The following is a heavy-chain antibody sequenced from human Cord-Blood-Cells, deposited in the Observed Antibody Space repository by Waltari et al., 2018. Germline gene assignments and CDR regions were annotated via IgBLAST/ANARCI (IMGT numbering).Heavy chain of an antibody. Sequence: QVQLVQSGAEGKKPGASVRDSCKVYGYTLTELAMCWVRQAHGKGIEWMGGFDPEDGETIYAQKFQGRVTLTKDTSTDTAYMELSSLRSEDTAVYYCATGAVVVPAAIPPYYWYFDLWGRGTLVTVSS. V-gene: IGHV1-24*01. J-gene: IGHJ2*01. CDR2: FDPEDGET. CDR3: ATGAVVVPAAIPPYYWYFDL. D-gene: IGHD2-2*02. CDR1: GYTLTELA.